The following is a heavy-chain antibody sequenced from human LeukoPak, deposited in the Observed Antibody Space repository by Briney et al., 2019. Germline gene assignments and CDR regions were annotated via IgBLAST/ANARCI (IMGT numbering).Heavy chain of an antibody. V-gene: IGHV1-18*01. D-gene: IGHD1-26*01. Sequence: ASVKVSCKASGYTFTSYGISRVRQAPGHGLEWRGWISASNANTFYAQKFQGRVTMTTDTSTSTAYMELRSLRSDDTAVYYCARAGSGSYYVDYWGQGTLVTVSS. CDR2: ISASNANT. J-gene: IGHJ4*02. CDR3: ARAGSGSYYVDY. CDR1: GYTFTSYG.